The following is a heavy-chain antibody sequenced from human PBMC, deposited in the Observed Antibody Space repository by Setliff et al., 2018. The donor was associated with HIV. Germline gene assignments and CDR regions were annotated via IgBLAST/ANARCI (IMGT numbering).Heavy chain of an antibody. CDR1: RYTFSTYA. V-gene: IGHV1-3*01. J-gene: IGHJ6*03. Sequence: ASVKVSCKASRYTFSTYAFHWVRQAPGKRLEWMGWINAANGETKYSQKFQGRVTITRDKSASTAYMELSSLRFEDTAVYYCARGRGAYDFWTSDNYYMGVWGNGTTVTVSS. D-gene: IGHD3-3*01. CDR3: ARGRGAYDFWTSDNYYMGV. CDR2: INAANGET.